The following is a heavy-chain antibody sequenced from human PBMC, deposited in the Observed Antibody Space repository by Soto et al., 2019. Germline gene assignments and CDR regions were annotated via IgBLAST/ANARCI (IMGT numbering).Heavy chain of an antibody. J-gene: IGHJ5*02. CDR2: IWYDGSEK. D-gene: IGHD1-1*01. CDR3: ARCSNNKGVDP. V-gene: IGHV3-33*01. CDR1: GFTFRNHG. Sequence: QVQLVESGGGVVQPGRSLRLSCEGSGFTFRNHGMHWIRQSPGKGLEWLAVIWYDGSEKYYADSVKGRFTISRDNSKNTLYLQMNSLKVEDTAIYDCARCSNNKGVDPWGQGTVVTVS.